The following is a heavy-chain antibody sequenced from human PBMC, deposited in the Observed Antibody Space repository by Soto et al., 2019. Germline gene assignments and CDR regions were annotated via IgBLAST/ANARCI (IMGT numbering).Heavy chain of an antibody. D-gene: IGHD3-10*01. J-gene: IGHJ4*02. V-gene: IGHV1-8*01. Sequence: QVQLVQSGAEVKKPGASVKVSCKASGYTFTSYDINWVRQATGQGLEWMGWMNPNSGNTGYAQKFQGRVTMTRNTSISTAYMELRSLRSEDTAGYYCAITHLRFGEQHYWGQGTLVTVSS. CDR2: MNPNSGNT. CDR3: AITHLRFGEQHY. CDR1: GYTFTSYD.